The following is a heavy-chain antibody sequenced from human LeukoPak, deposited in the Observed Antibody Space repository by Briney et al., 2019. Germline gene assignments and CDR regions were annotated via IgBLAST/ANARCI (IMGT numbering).Heavy chain of an antibody. CDR2: ISSSSSYI. J-gene: IGHJ6*02. CDR1: GFTFSSYS. CDR3: ARKDLLRYFDWFGYYGMDV. D-gene: IGHD3-9*01. Sequence: GGSLRLSCAASGFTFSSYSMNWVRQAPGKGLEWVSSISSSSSYIYYADSVKGRFTISRDNAKNSLYLQMNSLRSEDTAVYYCARKDLLRYFDWFGYYGMDVWGQGTTVTVSS. V-gene: IGHV3-21*04.